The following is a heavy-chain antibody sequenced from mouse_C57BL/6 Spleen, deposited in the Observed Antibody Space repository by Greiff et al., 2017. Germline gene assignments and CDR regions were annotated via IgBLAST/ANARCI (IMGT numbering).Heavy chain of an antibody. J-gene: IGHJ3*01. D-gene: IGHD2-2*01. CDR2: IYPGDGDT. CDR1: GYAFSSYW. V-gene: IGHV1-80*01. CDR3: AINPIGYDGFAY. Sequence: QVQLQQSGAELVKPGASVKISCKASGYAFSSYWMNWVNQRPGKGLEWIGQIYPGDGDTNYNGKFKGKATLTADKSSSTSYMQLSSLTSEDSAVYFCAINPIGYDGFAYWGQGTLVTVSA.